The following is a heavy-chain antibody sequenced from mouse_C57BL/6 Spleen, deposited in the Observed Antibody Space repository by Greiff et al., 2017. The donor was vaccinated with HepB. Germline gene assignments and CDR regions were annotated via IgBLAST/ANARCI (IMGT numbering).Heavy chain of an antibody. CDR2: IYPSDSET. Sequence: VQLQQPGAELVRPGSSVKLSCKASGYTFTSYWMDWVKQRPGQGLEWIVNIYPSDSETHYNQKFKDKATLTVDKSSSTAYMRLSSLTAEDSAVYYCAGGLYDSLEDGGQGTTLTDSS. J-gene: IGHJ2*01. D-gene: IGHD2-3*01. V-gene: IGHV1-61*01. CDR3: AGGLYDSLED. CDR1: GYTFTSYW.